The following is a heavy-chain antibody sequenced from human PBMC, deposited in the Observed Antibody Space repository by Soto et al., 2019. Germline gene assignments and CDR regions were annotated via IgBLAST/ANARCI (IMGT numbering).Heavy chain of an antibody. D-gene: IGHD3-3*01. CDR1: GGSISSSSYY. CDR2: IYYSGST. CDR3: ARHGFDFWSGYSTGYYYYGMEV. Sequence: SETLSLTCTVSGGSISSSSYYWGWIRQPPGKGLEWIGSIYYSGSTYYNPSLKSRVTISVDTSKNQFSLKLSSVTAADTAVYYCARHGFDFWSGYSTGYYYYGMEVWGQGTTVTVSS. V-gene: IGHV4-39*01. J-gene: IGHJ6*02.